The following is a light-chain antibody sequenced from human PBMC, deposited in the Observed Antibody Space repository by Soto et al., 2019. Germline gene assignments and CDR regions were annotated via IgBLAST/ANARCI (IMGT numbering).Light chain of an antibody. CDR3: QQYGSSPLT. V-gene: IGKV3-20*01. J-gene: IGKJ1*01. CDR2: GAS. CDR1: QSVTNSF. Sequence: EIVLAQSPGTLSLSPGERATLSCRASQSVTNSFLAWYQQKPGQAPRLLIYGASNRATGIPDRFSGSGSGTDFTLTISRLEPEDFAVFYCQQYGSSPLTFGQGTKVDIK.